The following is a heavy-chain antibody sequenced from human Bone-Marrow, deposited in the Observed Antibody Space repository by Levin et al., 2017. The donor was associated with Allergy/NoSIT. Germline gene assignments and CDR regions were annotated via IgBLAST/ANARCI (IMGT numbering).Heavy chain of an antibody. Sequence: GGSLRLSCAASGFTFSSYAMHWVRQAPGKGLEWVAVISYDGSNKYYADSVKGRFTISRDNSKNTLYLHMNSLRAEDTAVYYCAREMSSWQWLAWGSWFDPWGQGTLVTVSS. V-gene: IGHV3-30*04. CDR1: GFTFSSYA. CDR2: ISYDGSNK. CDR3: AREMSSWQWLAWGSWFDP. D-gene: IGHD6-19*01. J-gene: IGHJ5*02.